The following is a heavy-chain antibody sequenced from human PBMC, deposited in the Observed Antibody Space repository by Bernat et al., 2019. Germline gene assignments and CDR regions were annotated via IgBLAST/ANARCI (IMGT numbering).Heavy chain of an antibody. D-gene: IGHD1-26*01. CDR1: EFTFSSYV. CDR3: AREVGMGRFDY. V-gene: IGHV3-33*01. Sequence: HVHLVESGGGVVQPGRSLRLSCAASEFTFSSYVMHWVRQAPGKGLEWVAVIWYDGSNEYYADSVKGRFTISRDNSENTLYLQVNSLRAEDTAVYYCAREVGMGRFDYWGQGTLVTVSS. CDR2: IWYDGSNE. J-gene: IGHJ4*02.